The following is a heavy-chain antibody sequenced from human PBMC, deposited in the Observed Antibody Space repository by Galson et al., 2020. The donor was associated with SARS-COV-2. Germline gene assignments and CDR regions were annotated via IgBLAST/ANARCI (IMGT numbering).Heavy chain of an antibody. J-gene: IGHJ5*02. CDR2: FDPEDGET. V-gene: IGHV1-24*01. Sequence: ASVKVSCKVSGYTLTELSIHWVRQAPGKGLEWMGGFDPEDGETIYAQKFQGRVTMTEDTSTDTAYMELSSLRSEDTAVYYCATAPPLYSSSSGNWFDPWGQGTLVTVSA. D-gene: IGHD6-6*01. CDR1: GYTLTELS. CDR3: ATAPPLYSSSSGNWFDP.